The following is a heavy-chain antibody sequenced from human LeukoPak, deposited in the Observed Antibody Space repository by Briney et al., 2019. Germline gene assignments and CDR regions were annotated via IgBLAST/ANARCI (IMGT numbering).Heavy chain of an antibody. Sequence: SETLSLTCTVSGGSISSYYWSWIRQPAGKVLEWIGRIYTSGSTNYNPSLKSRVTISIDTSKNQFSLKLRSVTAADTAVYYCARSVRRGFNFDYWGQGTLVIVSS. CDR2: IYTSGST. CDR1: GGSISSYY. V-gene: IGHV4-4*07. D-gene: IGHD5-12*01. CDR3: ARSVRRGFNFDY. J-gene: IGHJ4*02.